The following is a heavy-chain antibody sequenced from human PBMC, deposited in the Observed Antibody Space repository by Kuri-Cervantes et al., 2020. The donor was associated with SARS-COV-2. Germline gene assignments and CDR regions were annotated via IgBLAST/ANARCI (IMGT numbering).Heavy chain of an antibody. D-gene: IGHD2-2*01. V-gene: IGHV4-38-2*01. J-gene: IGHJ4*02. CDR2: IYHSGST. Sequence: SQTLSLTCAVSGYSISSCYYWGWIRQPPGKGLEWIGSIYHSGSTYYNPSLKSRVTISVDTSKNQFSLKLSSVTAADTAVYYCARQGGIVVVPAALWGQGTLVTVSS. CDR3: ARQGGIVVVPAAL. CDR1: GYSISSCYY.